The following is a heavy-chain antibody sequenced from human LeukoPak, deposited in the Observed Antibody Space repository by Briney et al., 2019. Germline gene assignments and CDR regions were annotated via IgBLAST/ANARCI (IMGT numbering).Heavy chain of an antibody. CDR3: ARFAGYYDSSGYAFDI. D-gene: IGHD3-22*01. Sequence: PSETLSLTCAVYGGSFSGYYWSWIRQPPGKGLEWIGEINHSGSTNYNPSLKSRVTISVDTSKNQFSLKLSSVTAADTAVYYCARFAGYYDSSGYAFDIWGQGTMVTVSS. CDR1: GGSFSGYY. V-gene: IGHV4-34*01. CDR2: INHSGST. J-gene: IGHJ3*02.